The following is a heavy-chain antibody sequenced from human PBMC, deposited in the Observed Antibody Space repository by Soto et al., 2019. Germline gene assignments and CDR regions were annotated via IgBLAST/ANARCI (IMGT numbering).Heavy chain of an antibody. V-gene: IGHV1-18*01. CDR3: ARDSPPPRE. J-gene: IGHJ4*02. CDR1: GYTFTSYH. Sequence: QVQLVQSGTEVRKPGASVKVSCKASGYTFTSYHISWVRQAPGQGLEWMGWISAYNGNTNYAQKPQXXXTXXTDTSTSTAYMELRSLRSDDTAVYYGARDSPPPREWGQGTLVTVSS. CDR2: ISAYNGNT.